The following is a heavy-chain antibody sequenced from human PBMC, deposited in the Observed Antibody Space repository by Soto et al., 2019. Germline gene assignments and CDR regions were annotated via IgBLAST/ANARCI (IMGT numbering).Heavy chain of an antibody. J-gene: IGHJ6*03. D-gene: IGHD2-2*01. CDR3: ARSEYQLLFSYYYYYMDV. Sequence: ASVKVSCKASGYTFTSYDINWVRQATGQGLEWMGWMNPNSGNTGYAQKFQGRVTMTRNTSISTAYMELSSLRSEDTAVYYCARSEYQLLFSYYYYYMDVWGKGTTVTVSS. CDR2: MNPNSGNT. CDR1: GYTFTSYD. V-gene: IGHV1-8*01.